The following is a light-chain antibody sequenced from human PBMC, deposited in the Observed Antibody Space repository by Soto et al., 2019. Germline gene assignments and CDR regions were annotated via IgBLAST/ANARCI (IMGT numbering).Light chain of an antibody. Sequence: DIQMTQSPSSLSASVGDRVTITCQASQDISNYLNWYQQKPGKAPQLLIYDASNLETGVPSRFSGCGSGTDFTFTISSLQPDDIATYDCQQDDNRTPFTFGPGTKVDIK. CDR3: QQDDNRTPFT. CDR2: DAS. J-gene: IGKJ3*01. V-gene: IGKV1-33*01. CDR1: QDISNY.